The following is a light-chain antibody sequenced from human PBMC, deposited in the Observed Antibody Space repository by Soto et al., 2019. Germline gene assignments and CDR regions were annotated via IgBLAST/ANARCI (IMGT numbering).Light chain of an antibody. CDR3: QQYSSSPGLT. J-gene: IGKJ4*01. CDR2: GAS. Sequence: EIVLTQSPGTLSLSPGERATLSCRASQSVSSSYLAWYQQKPGQAPRLLIYGASSRATGIPDRFSGSGSGTDFTRTISRLEPEDFAVYYCQQYSSSPGLTFGGGTKVEIK. V-gene: IGKV3-20*01. CDR1: QSVSSSY.